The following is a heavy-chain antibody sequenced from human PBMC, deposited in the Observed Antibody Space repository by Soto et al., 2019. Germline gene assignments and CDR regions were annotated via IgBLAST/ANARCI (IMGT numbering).Heavy chain of an antibody. CDR1: GFTFSSYA. V-gene: IGHV3-23*01. J-gene: IGHJ4*02. CDR3: AKGLMITFGGLNYFDY. CDR2: ISGSGGST. Sequence: GGSLRLSCAASGFTFSSYAMSWVRQAPGKGLEWVSAISGSGGSTYYEDSVKGRFTISRDNSKNTLYLQMNSLRAEDTAVYYCAKGLMITFGGLNYFDYWGQGTLVTVSS. D-gene: IGHD3-16*01.